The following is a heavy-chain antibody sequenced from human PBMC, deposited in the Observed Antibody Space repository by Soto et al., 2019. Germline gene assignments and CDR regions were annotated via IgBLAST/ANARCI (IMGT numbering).Heavy chain of an antibody. D-gene: IGHD3-16*01. CDR3: ARGGPDLATIGRFDY. J-gene: IGHJ4*02. Sequence: ASVKVSCKASGYTFSGSVMHWVRQAPGQRLEWMGWINADNGNTKYSQKFQGRVTMARDTSTSTVYVELSSLTSEDTAVYYCARGGPDLATIGRFDYWGQGTPVTVSS. V-gene: IGHV1-3*01. CDR1: GYTFSGSV. CDR2: INADNGNT.